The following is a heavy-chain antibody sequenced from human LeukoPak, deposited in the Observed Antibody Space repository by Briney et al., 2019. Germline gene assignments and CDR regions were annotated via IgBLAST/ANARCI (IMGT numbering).Heavy chain of an antibody. J-gene: IGHJ3*02. CDR1: GGSFSSNA. D-gene: IGHD1-1*01. Sequence: AVKVSCKASGGSFSSNANSCVRQAHAQGDEGMGGVIPIFGAANYAQKFQGRVTITADESTSTAYMELSGLRSEDTAVYYCARGYGMRGAFYIWGQGTMVTVSS. CDR3: ARGYGMRGAFYI. V-gene: IGHV1-69*13. CDR2: VIPIFGAA.